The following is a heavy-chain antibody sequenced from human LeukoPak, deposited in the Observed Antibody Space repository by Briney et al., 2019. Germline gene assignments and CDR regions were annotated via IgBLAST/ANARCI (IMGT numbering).Heavy chain of an antibody. J-gene: IGHJ2*01. CDR3: ARYASNFDL. CDR1: GGSFSGYY. CDR2: INHSGST. V-gene: IGHV4-34*01. Sequence: SETLSLTCAVYGGSFSGYYWSWIRQPPGKGLEWIGEINHSGSTNYNPSLKSRVTISVDTSKNQFSLELSSVTAADTAVYYCARYASNFDLWGRGTLVTVSS.